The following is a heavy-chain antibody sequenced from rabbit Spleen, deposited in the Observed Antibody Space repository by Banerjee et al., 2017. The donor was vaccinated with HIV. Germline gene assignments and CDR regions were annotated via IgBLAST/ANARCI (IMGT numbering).Heavy chain of an antibody. Sequence: QEQLVESGGGLVQPGGSLKLSCKASGFDFSNYGMSWVRQAPGKGLEWVACIYGNNDGETYYANWAKGRFTISKTSSTTVTLQMTSLTAADTATHFCARDLASVVGWNFNLWGQGTLVTVS. J-gene: IGHJ4*01. CDR2: IYGNNDGET. V-gene: IGHV1S45*01. CDR3: ARDLASVVGWNFNL. D-gene: IGHD3-1*01. CDR1: GFDFSNYG.